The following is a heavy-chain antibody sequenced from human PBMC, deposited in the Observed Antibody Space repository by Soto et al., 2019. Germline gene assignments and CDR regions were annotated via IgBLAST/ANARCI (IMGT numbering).Heavy chain of an antibody. D-gene: IGHD3-9*01. Sequence: GGSLRLSCAASGFTFSSYGMHWVRQAPGKGLEWVAVISYDGSNKYYADSVKGRFTISRDNSKNTLYLQMNSLRAEDTAVYYCAKDLGVSPGDILTGYDWGQGTMVTVSS. V-gene: IGHV3-30*18. J-gene: IGHJ3*01. CDR3: AKDLGVSPGDILTGYD. CDR2: ISYDGSNK. CDR1: GFTFSSYG.